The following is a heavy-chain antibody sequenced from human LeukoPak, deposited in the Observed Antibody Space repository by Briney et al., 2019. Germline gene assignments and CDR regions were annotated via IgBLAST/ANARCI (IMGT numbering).Heavy chain of an antibody. J-gene: IGHJ3*02. V-gene: IGHV4-59*01. CDR2: IYYSGST. Sequence: SETLSLTCTVSGGSISSYYWSWIRQPPGKGLEWIGYIYYSGSTNYNPSLKSRVTISVDTSKNQFSLKLSSVTAADTAVYYCARQDSWYEDAFDIWGQGTMVTVSS. D-gene: IGHD6-13*01. CDR3: ARQDSWYEDAFDI. CDR1: GGSISSYY.